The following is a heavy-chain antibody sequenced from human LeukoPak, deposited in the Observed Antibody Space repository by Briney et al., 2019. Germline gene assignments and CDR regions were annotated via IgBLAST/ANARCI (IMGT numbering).Heavy chain of an antibody. CDR1: GFTFSSYA. CDR3: ARGSSLWFGELFR. D-gene: IGHD3-10*01. V-gene: IGHV3-30-3*01. J-gene: IGHJ4*02. Sequence: GGSLRLSCAASGFTFSSYAMHWVRQAPGKGLEWVAVISYDGSNKYYADSVKGRFTISRDNSKNTLYLQMNSLRAEDTAVYYCARGSSLWFGELFRWGQGTLVTVSS. CDR2: ISYDGSNK.